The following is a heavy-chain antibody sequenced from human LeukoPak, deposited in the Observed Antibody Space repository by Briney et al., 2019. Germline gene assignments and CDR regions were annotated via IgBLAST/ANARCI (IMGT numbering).Heavy chain of an antibody. CDR1: EYTFTSYY. CDR3: ARDPLHYYDSSGYSNWFDP. D-gene: IGHD3-22*01. J-gene: IGHJ5*02. CDR2: INPSGGST. V-gene: IGHV1-46*01. Sequence: GASVKVSCKASEYTFTSYYMHWVRQAPGQGLEWMGIINPSGGSTSYAQKFQGRVTMTRDTSTSTVYMELSSLRSEDTAVYYCARDPLHYYDSSGYSNWFDPWGQGTLVTVSS.